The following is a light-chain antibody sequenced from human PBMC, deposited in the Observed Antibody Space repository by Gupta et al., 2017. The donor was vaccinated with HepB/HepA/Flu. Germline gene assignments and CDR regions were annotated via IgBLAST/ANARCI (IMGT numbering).Light chain of an antibody. J-gene: IGKJ1*01. V-gene: IGKV3-20*01. CDR1: QSVSSSY. CDR2: GAS. Sequence: EIVLTQSPGTLSLSPGERATLSCRASQSVSSSYLAWYQQRPGQAPRLLLYGASSRATGIPDRFSGSGSGTAFTLTISRLEPEDFAMSWCQQYFRTPRTFGQGTKVEIK. CDR3: QQYFRTPRT.